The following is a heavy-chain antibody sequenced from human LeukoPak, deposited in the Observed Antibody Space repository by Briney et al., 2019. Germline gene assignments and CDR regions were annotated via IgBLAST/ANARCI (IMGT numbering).Heavy chain of an antibody. D-gene: IGHD1-26*01. J-gene: IGHJ4*02. CDR2: SYSEEWVPISSGGGSS. CDR3: ARVWELSFDH. V-gene: IGHV3-53*01. CDR1: GFTVNTDH. Sequence: GRSLRLSCAASGFTVNTDHMSWVRQAPGKGLEWVAISYSEEWVPISSGGGSSQYTESVKGRFTISRDNCRSTLSLQMNSLRAEDTALYYCARVWELSFDHWGQGTLVTVSS.